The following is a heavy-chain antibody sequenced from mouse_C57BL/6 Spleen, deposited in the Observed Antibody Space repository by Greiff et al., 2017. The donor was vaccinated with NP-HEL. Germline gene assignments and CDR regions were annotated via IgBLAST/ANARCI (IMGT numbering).Heavy chain of an antibody. V-gene: IGHV14-4*01. J-gene: IGHJ3*01. CDR3: TTGTPLAY. CDR1: GFNIKDDY. CDR2: IDPENGDT. Sequence: EVKLQQSGAELVRPGASVKLSCTASGFNIKDDYMHWVKQRPEQGLEWIGWIDPENGDTEYASKFQGKATITADTSSNTAYLQLSSLTSEDTAVYYCTTGTPLAYWGQGTLVTVSA.